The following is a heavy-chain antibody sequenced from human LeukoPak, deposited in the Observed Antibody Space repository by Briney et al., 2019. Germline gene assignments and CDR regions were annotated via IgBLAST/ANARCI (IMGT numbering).Heavy chain of an antibody. D-gene: IGHD3-9*01. CDR2: ITSNGGTT. V-gene: IGHV3-64*02. Sequence: HPGGSLRLSCAASGFTFSTYAMHWVRQAPGKGLEYVSSITSNGGTTHYADSMTGRFTISRDNSKNTLYLHMGSLRADDMAVYHCARDLTGVGDYWGQGTLVTVSS. CDR1: GFTFSTYA. CDR3: ARDLTGVGDY. J-gene: IGHJ4*02.